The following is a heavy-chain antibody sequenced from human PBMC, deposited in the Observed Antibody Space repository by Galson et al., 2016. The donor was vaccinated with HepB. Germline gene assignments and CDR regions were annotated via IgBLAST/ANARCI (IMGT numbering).Heavy chain of an antibody. Sequence: SLRLSCAVSGFTFTTYSMSWVRQVPGKGLEWVSSISSRSSYIYYADSVKGRFTISRDNAKNSLYLQMNSLRAEDTAVYYCARYNWKYAPCDNWGQGTLVTVSS. J-gene: IGHJ4*02. V-gene: IGHV3-21*01. CDR1: GFTFTTYS. D-gene: IGHD1-7*01. CDR3: ARYNWKYAPCDN. CDR2: ISSRSSYI.